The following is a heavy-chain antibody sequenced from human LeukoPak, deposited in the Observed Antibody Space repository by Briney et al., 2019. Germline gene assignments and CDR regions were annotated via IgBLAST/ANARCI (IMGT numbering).Heavy chain of an antibody. CDR3: ARDLGVRGYSSSWPYYFDY. Sequence: ASVKVSCKASGYTFTSYYMHWVRQAPGQGLEWMGIMNPSGGSTSYAQRFQGRVTMTRDTSTSTVYMELSSLRSEDTAVYYCARDLGVRGYSSSWPYYFDYWGQGTLVTVSS. V-gene: IGHV1-46*01. CDR1: GYTFTSYY. CDR2: MNPSGGST. D-gene: IGHD6-13*01. J-gene: IGHJ4*02.